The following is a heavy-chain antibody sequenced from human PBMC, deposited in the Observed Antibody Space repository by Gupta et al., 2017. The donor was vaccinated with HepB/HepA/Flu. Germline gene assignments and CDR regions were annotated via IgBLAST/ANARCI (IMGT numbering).Heavy chain of an antibody. D-gene: IGHD3-10*01. J-gene: IGHJ4*02. CDR3: ATANYGAGTIHSFLDH. Sequence: QVRLQESGPGLGMPSATLSLTCTVSAGSSRRSYWSWLRPPPGQTLEWIGFTYYGGNTKNNPSLKSRVTCSVDRSKIQFSRSLASVTVADTAVYDGATANYGAGTIHSFLDHWGQGALVTVSS. CDR2: TYYGGNT. CDR1: AGSSRRSY. V-gene: IGHV4-59*01.